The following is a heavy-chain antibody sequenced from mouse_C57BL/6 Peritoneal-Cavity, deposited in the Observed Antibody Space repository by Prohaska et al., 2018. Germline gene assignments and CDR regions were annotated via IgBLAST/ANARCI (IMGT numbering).Heavy chain of an antibody. CDR2: IYPGDGDT. Sequence: PGASVKISCKASGYAFSSSWMNWVKQRPGKGLEWIGRIYPGDGDTNYNGKFKGKATLTADKSSGTAYMQLSSLTSEDSAVYFCARGEGAWFAYWGQGTLVTVSA. V-gene: IGHV1-82*01. J-gene: IGHJ3*01. CDR3: ARGEGAWFAY. CDR1: GYAFSSSW.